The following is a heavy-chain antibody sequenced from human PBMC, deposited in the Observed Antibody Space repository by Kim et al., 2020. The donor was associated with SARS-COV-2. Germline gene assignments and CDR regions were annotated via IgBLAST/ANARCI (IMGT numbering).Heavy chain of an antibody. CDR2: INYSGST. J-gene: IGHJ3*02. Sequence: SETLSLTCTVSGISISSNSYYWGWIRQPPGKGLEWIGSINYSGSTYYNSSLKSRVTISVDTSKNQFSLKLRSVIAADTAVYYCAKVFTRGAFDIWGQGTMVTVSS. D-gene: IGHD2-2*01. V-gene: IGHV4-39*01. CDR1: GISISSNSYY. CDR3: AKVFTRGAFDI.